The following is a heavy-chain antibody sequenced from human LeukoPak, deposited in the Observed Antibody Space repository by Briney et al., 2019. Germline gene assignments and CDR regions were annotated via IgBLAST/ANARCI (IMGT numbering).Heavy chain of an antibody. D-gene: IGHD3-22*01. J-gene: IGHJ3*02. V-gene: IGHV3-33*08. CDR1: GXTVSSNY. CDR2: IWFDGIRK. Sequence: PGGSLRLSCSASGXTVSSNYMSWVRQAPGKGLEWVAAIWFDGIRKYYADSVKGRLTISRDNSKNTLYLQMNSLRAEDTAVYYCARDLEDSSPFGAFDMWGQGTMVTVSS. CDR3: ARDLEDSSPFGAFDM.